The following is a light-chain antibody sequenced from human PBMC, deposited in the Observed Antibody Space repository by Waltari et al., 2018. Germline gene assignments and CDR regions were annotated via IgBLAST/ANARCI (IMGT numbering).Light chain of an antibody. CDR1: QSVGSN. CDR3: QQYNNRPWT. Sequence: IVMTQPPATLSASLAERANLSCRASQSVGSNYLAWYQQTPGQAPRLLISSASTRATGVPARFSGSGSGTEFTLTISSLQSEDFAIYYCQQYNNRPWTFGQGTKVEI. J-gene: IGKJ1*01. CDR2: SAS. V-gene: IGKV3-15*01.